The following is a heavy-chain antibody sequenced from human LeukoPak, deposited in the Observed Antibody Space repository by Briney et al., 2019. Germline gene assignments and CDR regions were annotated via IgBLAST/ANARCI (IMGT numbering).Heavy chain of an antibody. D-gene: IGHD2-8*02. CDR2: ITGDDGRT. J-gene: IGHJ3*01. CDR3: AKNCDFTGDDAFDV. Sequence: GGSLRLSCAASGFTFSSYSMNWVRQAPGKGLEWVSGITGDDGRTFYADSVKGHFTISRDNSRNTLYLQMNSLRAEDTAVYYCAKNCDFTGDDAFDVWGQGTMVTVS. CDR1: GFTFSSYS. V-gene: IGHV3-23*01.